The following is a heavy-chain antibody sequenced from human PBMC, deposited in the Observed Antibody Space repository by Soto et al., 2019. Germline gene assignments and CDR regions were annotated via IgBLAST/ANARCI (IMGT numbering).Heavy chain of an antibody. V-gene: IGHV4-30-4*01. J-gene: IGHJ4*02. CDR3: ATMGTPATGLYYFDY. CDR2: ISYSGSA. CDR1: GGSISSGNYY. Sequence: QVQLQESGPGLVKPSQTLSLTCTVCGGSISSGNYYWSWIRQPPGKGLEWIGFISYSGSAYYNPSLKSRVTISVDTSKNQFSLNLSFVTAADTAVYYCATMGTPATGLYYFDYWGQGTLVTVSS. D-gene: IGHD2-15*01.